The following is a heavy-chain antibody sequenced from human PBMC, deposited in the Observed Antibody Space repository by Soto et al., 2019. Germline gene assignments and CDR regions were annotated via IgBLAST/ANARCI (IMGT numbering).Heavy chain of an antibody. CDR3: ASEYSSGYYSSFDY. Sequence: QVQLQESGPGLVKPSQTLSLTCTVSGCSISSGDYYWSWIRQPPGKGLEWIGYIYYSGSTYYNPSLESSVTISVDTSKPQFSLKLSSVTAADPAVYYWASEYSSGYYSSFDYWGQGTLVTVSS. J-gene: IGHJ4*02. CDR1: GCSISSGDYY. V-gene: IGHV4-30-4*01. D-gene: IGHD3-22*01. CDR2: IYYSGST.